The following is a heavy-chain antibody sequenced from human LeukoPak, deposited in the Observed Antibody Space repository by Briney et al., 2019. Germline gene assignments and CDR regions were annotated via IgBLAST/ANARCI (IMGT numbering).Heavy chain of an antibody. CDR1: GFTFSSFG. CDR3: ARVGYGDYVFYYYYYMDV. D-gene: IGHD4-17*01. J-gene: IGHJ6*03. CDR2: ILYDGTNK. Sequence: GGSLRLSCAASGFTFSSFGMHWVRQAPGQGLEWVAFILYDGTNKYYADSVKGRFTISRDNSKNTLSLQMNSLRVEDTAVYYCARVGYGDYVFYYYYYMDVWGKGTTVTVSS. V-gene: IGHV3-30*02.